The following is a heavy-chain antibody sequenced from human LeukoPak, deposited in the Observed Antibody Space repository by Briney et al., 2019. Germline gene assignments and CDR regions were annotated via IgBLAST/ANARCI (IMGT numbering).Heavy chain of an antibody. CDR3: ARGRLGYCSSTSCYYFDY. J-gene: IGHJ4*02. D-gene: IGHD2-2*01. CDR2: IIPIFGTA. Sequence: GASVKVSCKASGGTFSSYAISWVRQAPGQGLEWMGGIIPIFGTANYAQKFQGRVTITTDESTSTAYMELSSLRSEDTAVYYCARGRLGYCSSTSCYYFDYWGQGTLVTVSS. CDR1: GGTFSSYA. V-gene: IGHV1-69*05.